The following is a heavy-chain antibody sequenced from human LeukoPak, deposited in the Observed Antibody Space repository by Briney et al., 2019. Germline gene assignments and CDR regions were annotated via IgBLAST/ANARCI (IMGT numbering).Heavy chain of an antibody. V-gene: IGHV1-2*02. D-gene: IGHD4-17*01. CDR3: TRDLLGFATTPLSD. Sequence: ASVRVSCKASGYTFTNYYMHWVRQAPGHGLEWMGWINPNRGDTNYAQKFKGRVTMTRDTSISTAFMELTRLTSDGTAVYYCTRDLLGFATTPLSDWGQGTLVTVSS. J-gene: IGHJ4*02. CDR2: INPNRGDT. CDR1: GYTFTNYY.